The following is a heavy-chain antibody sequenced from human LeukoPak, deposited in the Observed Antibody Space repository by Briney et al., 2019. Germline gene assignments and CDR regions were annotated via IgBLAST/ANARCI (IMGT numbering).Heavy chain of an antibody. J-gene: IGHJ4*02. Sequence: ASVKVSCTASGYTFTGYYMHWVRQAPGQGLEWMGRINPNSGGTNYAQKFQGRVTMTRDTSISTAYMELSRLTSDDTAVYYCARDRGGSGTSCYDYWGQGTLVTVSS. V-gene: IGHV1-2*06. CDR1: GYTFTGYY. CDR3: ARDRGGSGTSCYDY. D-gene: IGHD2-2*01. CDR2: INPNSGGT.